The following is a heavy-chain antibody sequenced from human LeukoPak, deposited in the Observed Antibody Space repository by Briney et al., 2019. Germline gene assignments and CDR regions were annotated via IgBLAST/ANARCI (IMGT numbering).Heavy chain of an antibody. CDR3: ARGLQENLAWLQAFSAFDI. D-gene: IGHD5-12*01. J-gene: IGHJ3*02. V-gene: IGHV1-18*01. CDR2: ISAYNGNT. CDR1: GYTFTSYG. Sequence: ASVKVSCKASGYTFTSYGVSWVRQAPGQGLEWMGWISAYNGNTNYAQKLQGRVTMTTDTSTSTAYMELRSLRSDDTAVYYCARGLQENLAWLQAFSAFDIWGQGTMVTVSS.